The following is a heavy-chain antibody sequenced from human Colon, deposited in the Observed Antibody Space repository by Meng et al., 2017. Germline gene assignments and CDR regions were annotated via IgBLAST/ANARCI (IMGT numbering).Heavy chain of an antibody. J-gene: IGHJ5*02. CDR1: GGSFSGFY. CDR2: IDHFGIS. V-gene: IGHV4-34*02. Sequence: QVQIQKGGAGPLKPSETLSLTCAVSGGSFSGFYWSWIRQPPGKGLEWIGEIDHFGISNYNSSLKGRLTMSVDTSKKQISLTLTSVTAADTAVYYCATGLRHGDWFDPWGPGTLVTVSS. D-gene: IGHD4-17*01. CDR3: ATGLRHGDWFDP.